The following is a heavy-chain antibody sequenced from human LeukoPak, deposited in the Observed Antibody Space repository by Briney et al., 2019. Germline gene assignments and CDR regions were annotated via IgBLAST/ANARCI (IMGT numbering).Heavy chain of an antibody. Sequence: SETLSLTCTVSGGSFSNYYWSWIRQPPGEGLEWISYIYYSGRSGSTNYNPSLKSRVTISVDTSKNHFSLKLSSVTAADTAVYYCARVGGFRSPITYWGQGTLVTVSS. V-gene: IGHV4-59*01. D-gene: IGHD3-3*01. CDR3: ARVGGFRSPITY. CDR2: IYYSGRSGST. J-gene: IGHJ4*02. CDR1: GGSFSNYY.